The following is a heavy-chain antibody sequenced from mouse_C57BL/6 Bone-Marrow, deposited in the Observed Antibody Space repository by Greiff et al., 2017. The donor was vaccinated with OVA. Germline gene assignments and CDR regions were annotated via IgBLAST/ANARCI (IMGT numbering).Heavy chain of an antibody. CDR2: ISSGSSTI. CDR1: GFTFSDYG. V-gene: IGHV5-17*01. CDR3: ARPPTVVAPYYFDY. J-gene: IGHJ2*01. Sequence: EVMLVESGGGLVKPGGSLKLSCAASGFTFSDYGMHWVRQAPEKGLEWVAYISSGSSTIYYADTVKGRFTISRDNAKNTLFLQMTSLRSEDTAMYDCARPPTVVAPYYFDYWGQGTTLTVSS. D-gene: IGHD1-1*01.